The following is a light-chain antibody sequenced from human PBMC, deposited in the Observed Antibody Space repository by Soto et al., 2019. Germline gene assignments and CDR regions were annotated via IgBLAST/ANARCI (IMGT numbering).Light chain of an antibody. CDR2: FGS. Sequence: EIVMTQSPLTLPVTPREPASISYRSSQSLLYNNTYNYVDWYVQKPGQSPKLLIYFGSNRAPGVPDRLSGGGSGTVFTLKINRVEAEDVGTYYCMQALQSLTFGQGTRLEIK. CDR3: MQALQSLT. J-gene: IGKJ5*01. CDR1: QSLLYNNTYNY. V-gene: IGKV2-28*01.